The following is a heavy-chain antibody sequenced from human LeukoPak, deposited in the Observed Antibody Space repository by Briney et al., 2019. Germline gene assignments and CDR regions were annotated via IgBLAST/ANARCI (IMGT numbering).Heavy chain of an antibody. CDR3: AREVALLWFGEWLGDFGY. CDR2: INPSDGST. CDR1: GYTFTSYY. D-gene: IGHD3-10*01. V-gene: IGHV1-46*01. Sequence: ASVKVSCKASGYTFTSYYMHWVRQAPGQGLEWMGIINPSDGSTSYAQQFQGRVTMTRDMSTSTVYMELSSLRSEDTAVYYCAREVALLWFGEWLGDFGYWGQGTLVTVSS. J-gene: IGHJ4*02.